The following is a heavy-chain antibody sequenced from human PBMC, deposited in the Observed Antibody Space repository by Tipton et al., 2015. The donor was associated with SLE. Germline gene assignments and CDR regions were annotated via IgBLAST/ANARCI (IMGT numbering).Heavy chain of an antibody. CDR3: ARGGEEVVTAESSYFQH. V-gene: IGHV1-69*13. D-gene: IGHD2-21*02. J-gene: IGHJ1*01. CDR2: IIPIFGTT. Sequence: QSGPEVKKPGASVKVSCKASGYTFTSYGISWVRQAPGQGLEWMGGIIPIFGTTNYAHKMQGRVTITADESTSTAYMELSSLRYEDTAVYYCARGGEEVVTAESSYFQHWGQGTLVTVSS. CDR1: GYTFTSYG.